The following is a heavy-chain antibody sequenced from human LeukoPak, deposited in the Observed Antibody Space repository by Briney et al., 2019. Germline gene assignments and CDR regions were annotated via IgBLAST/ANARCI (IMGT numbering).Heavy chain of an antibody. CDR3: TTGWYCSGGSCYHFDY. Sequence: PGGSLRLSCEVSGFTFSRYEMNRVRQAPGKGLEWVGRIKSKTDGGTTDYAAPVKGRFTISRDDSKNTLYLQMNSLKTEDTAVYYCTTGWYCSGGSCYHFDYWGQGTLVTVSS. CDR1: GFTFSRYE. V-gene: IGHV3-15*01. J-gene: IGHJ4*02. CDR2: IKSKTDGGTT. D-gene: IGHD2-15*01.